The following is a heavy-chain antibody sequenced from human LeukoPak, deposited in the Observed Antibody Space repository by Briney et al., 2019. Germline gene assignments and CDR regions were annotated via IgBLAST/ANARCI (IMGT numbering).Heavy chain of an antibody. Sequence: GGSPRLSCAASGFTFSGYWMQWVRQAPGRGLVWLSRMDEDGSITTYADSVKGRFTISRDNAKNTLYLQMNSLRAEDTAVYYCARALASSEDYWGQGTLVTVSS. J-gene: IGHJ4*02. CDR2: MDEDGSIT. CDR3: ARALASSEDY. D-gene: IGHD6-19*01. CDR1: GFTFSGYW. V-gene: IGHV3-74*01.